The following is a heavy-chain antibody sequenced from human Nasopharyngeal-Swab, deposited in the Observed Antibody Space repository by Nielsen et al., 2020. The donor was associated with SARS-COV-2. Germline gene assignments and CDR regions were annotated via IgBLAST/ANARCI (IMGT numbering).Heavy chain of an antibody. CDR1: GFTFSSYW. V-gene: IGHV3-7*01. Sequence: GGSLRLSCAASGFTFSSYWMSWVRQAPGKGPEWVANIKQDGSEKYYVDSVKGRFTISRDNAKNSLYLQMNSLRAEDTAVYYCAREGYSGYDSFYFDYWGQGTLVTVSS. CDR3: AREGYSGYDSFYFDY. CDR2: IKQDGSEK. D-gene: IGHD5-12*01. J-gene: IGHJ4*02.